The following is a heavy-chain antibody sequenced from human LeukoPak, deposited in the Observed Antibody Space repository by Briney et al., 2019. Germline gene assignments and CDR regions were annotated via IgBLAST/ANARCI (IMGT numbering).Heavy chain of an antibody. CDR1: GYTLTNYA. CDR3: ARVQGYCSTTSCYPHY. V-gene: IGHV7-4-1*02. CDR2: INTNTGNP. D-gene: IGHD2-2*01. J-gene: IGHJ4*02. Sequence: ASVKVSCKASGYTLTNYALNWVRQAPGQGLEWMGWINTNTGNPTYAQGFTGRFVFSLDTSVNTAYLQISSLKAEDTAIYYCARVQGYCSTTSCYPHYWGQGTLVAVSS.